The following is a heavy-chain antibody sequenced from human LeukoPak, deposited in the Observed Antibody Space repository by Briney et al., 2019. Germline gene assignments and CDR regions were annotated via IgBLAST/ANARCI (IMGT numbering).Heavy chain of an antibody. CDR1: GFTFSSYG. CDR2: ISGSGGST. J-gene: IGHJ4*02. CDR3: AKDSRRNYGDYVWYYFDY. Sequence: PGGSLRLSCAASGFTFSSYGMSWVRQAPGKGLEWVSAISGSGGSTYYADSVKGRFTISRDNSKNTLYLQMNSLRAEDTAVYYCAKDSRRNYGDYVWYYFDYWGQGTLVTVSS. V-gene: IGHV3-23*01. D-gene: IGHD4-17*01.